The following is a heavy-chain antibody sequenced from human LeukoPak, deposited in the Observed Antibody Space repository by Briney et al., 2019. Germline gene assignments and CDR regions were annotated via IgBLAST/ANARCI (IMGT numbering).Heavy chain of an antibody. CDR2: IYYSGST. Sequence: SETLSLTCTVSGGSLSSSSYYWGWIRQPPGKGLEWIGYIYYSGSTNYNPSLKSRVTISVDTSKNQFSLKLSSVTAADTAVYYCARDRSGMEFDYWGQGTLVTVSS. V-gene: IGHV4-61*01. J-gene: IGHJ4*02. CDR1: GGSLSSSSYY. D-gene: IGHD3-22*01. CDR3: ARDRSGMEFDY.